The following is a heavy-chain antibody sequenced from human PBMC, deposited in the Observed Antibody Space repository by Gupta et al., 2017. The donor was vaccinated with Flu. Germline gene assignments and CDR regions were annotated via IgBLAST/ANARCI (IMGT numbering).Heavy chain of an antibody. V-gene: IGHV3-30*18. D-gene: IGHD3-10*01. CDR2: ISYDGSNK. J-gene: IGHJ4*02. Sequence: QAPGMGLEWVAVISYDGSNKFYADSVKGRFTISRDNLKNTLYLEVNSLRAEDTAAYYCAKAGTRMVVGSHFDYWGQGSLVTVSS. CDR3: AKAGTRMVVGSHFDY.